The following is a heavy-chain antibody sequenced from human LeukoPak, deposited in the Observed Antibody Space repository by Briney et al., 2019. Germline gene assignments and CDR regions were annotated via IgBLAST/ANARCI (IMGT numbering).Heavy chain of an antibody. CDR2: INPNSGDT. V-gene: IGHV1-2*02. CDR3: ARGVAGAYYYYYMDV. CDR1: GYTFTDYY. D-gene: IGHD6-19*01. J-gene: IGHJ6*03. Sequence: ASVKVSCKASGYTFTDYYMHWVRQAPGQGLEWMGWINPNSGDTNYRQKFQGRVTMTRDTSISTAYMELSRLRSDDTAVYYCARGVAGAYYYYYMDVWGKGTTVTVSS.